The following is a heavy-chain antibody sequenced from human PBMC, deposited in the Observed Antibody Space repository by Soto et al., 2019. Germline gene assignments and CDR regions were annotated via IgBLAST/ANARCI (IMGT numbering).Heavy chain of an antibody. J-gene: IGHJ6*02. CDR2: IHPSGST. Sequence: QVQLQQWGAGLLKPSETLSLTCAVSGGSLSDYYWHWLRQSPGKGLEWIGEIHPSGSTYYNPSLRSRVTISVDTSKTQFSLKLTSLTAADTAIYYCARGRDEYKVGNVWGHGTTVTVS. CDR3: ARGRDEYKVGNV. CDR1: GGSLSDYY. V-gene: IGHV4-34*01. D-gene: IGHD1-26*01.